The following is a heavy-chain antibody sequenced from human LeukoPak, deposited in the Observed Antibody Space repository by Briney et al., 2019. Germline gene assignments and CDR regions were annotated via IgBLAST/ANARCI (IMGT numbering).Heavy chain of an antibody. V-gene: IGHV4-34*01. CDR1: GGSFSGYY. Sequence: SETLSLTCAVYGGSFSGYYWSWIRQPPGKGLEWIGEINHGGSTNYNPSLKSRVTISVDTSKNQFSLKLSSVTAADTAVYYCATALGELSSIRRFDPWGQGTLVTVSS. D-gene: IGHD3-16*02. CDR2: INHGGST. J-gene: IGHJ5*02. CDR3: ATALGELSSIRRFDP.